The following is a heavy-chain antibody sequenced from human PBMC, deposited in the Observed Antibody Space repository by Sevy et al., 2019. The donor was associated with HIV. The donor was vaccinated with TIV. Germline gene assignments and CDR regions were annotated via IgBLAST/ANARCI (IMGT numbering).Heavy chain of an antibody. CDR3: ARFGVVVTAIRAFDI. CDR2: IYYSGST. CDR1: GGSISSYY. Sequence: SETLSLTCTVSGGSISSYYWSWIRQPPGKGLEWIGYIYYSGSTNYHPSLKSRVTISVDTSKNQFSLKLSSVTAADTAVYYCARFGVVVTAIRAFDIWGQGTMVTVSS. J-gene: IGHJ3*02. V-gene: IGHV4-59*01. D-gene: IGHD2-21*02.